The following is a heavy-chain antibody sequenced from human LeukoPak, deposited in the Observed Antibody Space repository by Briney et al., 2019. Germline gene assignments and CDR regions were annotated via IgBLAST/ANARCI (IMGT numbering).Heavy chain of an antibody. CDR3: TRDRGKDAFDT. J-gene: IGHJ3*02. Sequence: ASVKVSCKASGYTFTGYYIHWVRQAPGQGLEWMGWINPYNGGTNYAQKFQGRVTMTRDTSISTAYMDLSRLKSDDTAVYYCTRDRGKDAFDTWGQGTMVTVSP. V-gene: IGHV1-2*02. CDR1: GYTFTGYY. CDR2: INPYNGGT.